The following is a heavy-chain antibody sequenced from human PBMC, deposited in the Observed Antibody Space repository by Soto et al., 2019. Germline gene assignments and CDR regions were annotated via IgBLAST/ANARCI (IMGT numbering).Heavy chain of an antibody. J-gene: IGHJ4*02. V-gene: IGHV3-30*18. CDR3: AKARTYYDFWSGYFDY. Sequence: HPGGSLRLSCAASGFTFSNYGMHWVRQAPGKGLEWVAVTSYDGSNKYYADSVKGRFTISRDNSKNTVYLQMNSLRTEDTAVYYCAKARTYYDFWSGYFDYWGQGAVVTVSS. CDR2: TSYDGSNK. D-gene: IGHD3-3*01. CDR1: GFTFSNYG.